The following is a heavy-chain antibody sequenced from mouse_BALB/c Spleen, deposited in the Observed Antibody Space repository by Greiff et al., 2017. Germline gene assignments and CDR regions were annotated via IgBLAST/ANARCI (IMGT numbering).Heavy chain of an antibody. CDR1: GFTFSSFG. J-gene: IGHJ2*01. CDR2: ISSGSSTI. Sequence: EVKLMESGGGLVQPGGSRKLSCAASGFTFSSFGMHWVRQAPEKGLEWVAYISSGSSTIYYADTVKGRFTISRDNPKNTLFLQMTSLRSEDTAMYYCARDRYDGYYFDYWGQGTTLTVSS. D-gene: IGHD2-14*01. CDR3: ARDRYDGYYFDY. V-gene: IGHV5-17*02.